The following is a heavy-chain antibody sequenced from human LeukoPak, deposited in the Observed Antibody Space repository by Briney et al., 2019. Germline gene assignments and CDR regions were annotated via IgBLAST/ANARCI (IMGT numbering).Heavy chain of an antibody. D-gene: IGHD4-17*01. V-gene: IGHV3-15*01. J-gene: IGHJ4*02. CDR3: LNDYGAPYYFDY. CDR2: IKSKTDGGTT. CDR1: GFTFSTYA. Sequence: GGSLRLSCAASGFTFSTYAVNWVRQAPGKGLEWVGRIKSKTDGGTTDYAAPVKGRFTISRDDSKNTLYLQMNSLKTEDTAVYYCLNDYGAPYYFDYWGQGTLVTVSS.